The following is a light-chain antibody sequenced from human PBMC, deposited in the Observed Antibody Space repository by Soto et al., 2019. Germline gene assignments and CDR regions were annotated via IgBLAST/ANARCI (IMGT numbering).Light chain of an antibody. J-gene: IGKJ2*01. CDR2: GAS. V-gene: IGKV3-15*01. CDR3: QQYNNWPPT. Sequence: EIVMTQSPATLSVSPGERATLSCRASQSVSSNLAWYQQKPGQAPRLLIYGASTRATGIPARFSGSGSGTDFTLNISSLQSEGFAVYYCQQYNNWPPTFGQGAKVEIK. CDR1: QSVSSN.